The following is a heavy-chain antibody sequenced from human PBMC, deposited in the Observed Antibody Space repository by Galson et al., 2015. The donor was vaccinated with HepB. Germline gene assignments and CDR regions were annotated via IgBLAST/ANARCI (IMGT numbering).Heavy chain of an antibody. V-gene: IGHV1-69*13. J-gene: IGHJ6*02. CDR2: IIPIFGIA. CDR3: ARSYGDFRNNYYYYYYGMDV. D-gene: IGHD4-17*01. Sequence: SVKVSCKASGGTFSSYAISWVRQAPGQGLEWMGGIIPIFGIANYAQKFQGRVTITADESTSTAYMELSSLRSEDTAVYYCARSYGDFRNNYYYYYYGMDVWGQGTTVTVSS. CDR1: GGTFSSYA.